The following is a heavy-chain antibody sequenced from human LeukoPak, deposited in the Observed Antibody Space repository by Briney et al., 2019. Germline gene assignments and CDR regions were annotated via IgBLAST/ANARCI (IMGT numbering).Heavy chain of an antibody. CDR2: ISWNSGSI. V-gene: IGHV3-9*01. D-gene: IGHD3-22*01. J-gene: IGHJ4*02. CDR1: GLPFSSYA. Sequence: GGSLRLSCAASGLPFSSYAMTWVRQAPGKGLEWVSGISWNSGSIGYADSVKGRFTISRDNAKNSLYLQMNSLRAEDTALYYCAKDATYYYDSSGYVFDYWGQGTLVTVSS. CDR3: AKDATYYYDSSGYVFDY.